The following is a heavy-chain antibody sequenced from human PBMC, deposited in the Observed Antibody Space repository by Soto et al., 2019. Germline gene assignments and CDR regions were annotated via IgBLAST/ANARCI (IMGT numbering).Heavy chain of an antibody. CDR2: IIPRSATS. V-gene: IGHV1-69*13. CDR3: ARCIQQDYYYGMDV. J-gene: IGHJ6*02. D-gene: IGHD5-18*01. CDR1: GNTFSTYT. Sequence: SVKVSCKASGNTFSTYTITWMRQAPGQGLEWMGGIIPRSATSNYAQKFQGRVTITADESTNTAYMELRSLRSDDTAVYYCARCIQQDYYYGMDVWGQGTTVTVSS.